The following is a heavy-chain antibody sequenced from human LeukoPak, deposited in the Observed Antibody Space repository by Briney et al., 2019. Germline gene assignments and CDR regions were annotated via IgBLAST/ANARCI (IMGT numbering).Heavy chain of an antibody. CDR3: ASGGSGWLNAFDI. Sequence: GGSLRLSCAASEFTFSDFRMTWIRQAPGKGLEWVSYIRNSGSTMYYADSVKGRFIISRDNAKNSLYLQMNSLRAEDTAVYYCASGGSGWLNAFDIWGQGTMVTVSS. CDR1: EFTFSDFR. CDR2: IRNSGSTM. V-gene: IGHV3-11*04. J-gene: IGHJ3*02. D-gene: IGHD6-19*01.